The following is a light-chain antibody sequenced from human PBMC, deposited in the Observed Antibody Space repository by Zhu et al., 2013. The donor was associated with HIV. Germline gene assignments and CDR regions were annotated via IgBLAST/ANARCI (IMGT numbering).Light chain of an antibody. CDR3: QQYNNWPWT. CDR1: QSVSSSY. Sequence: EIVLTQSPVTLSLSPGERATLSCGASQSVSSSYLAWYQQRPGLAPRLLIYGASTRATGIPARFSGSGSGTEFTLTISSLQSEDFAVYYCQQYNNWPWTFGQGTKVEIK. J-gene: IGKJ1*01. V-gene: IGKV3-15*01. CDR2: GAS.